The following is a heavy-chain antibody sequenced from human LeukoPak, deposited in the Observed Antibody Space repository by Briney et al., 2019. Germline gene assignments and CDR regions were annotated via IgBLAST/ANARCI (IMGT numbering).Heavy chain of an antibody. CDR3: GKTTTGYSSGRYPGWPVDY. V-gene: IGHV3-23*01. Sequence: GGSLRLSCAASGFTFGSYAMYWVRQAPGTGLEWVSGIFGSGGSPHYADSVKGRFTISRDNSKNTVYLQMNSLRVEDTAVYYCGKTTTGYSSGRYPGWPVDYWGQGTLVTVSS. J-gene: IGHJ4*02. CDR1: GFTFGSYA. D-gene: IGHD6-19*01. CDR2: IFGSGGSP.